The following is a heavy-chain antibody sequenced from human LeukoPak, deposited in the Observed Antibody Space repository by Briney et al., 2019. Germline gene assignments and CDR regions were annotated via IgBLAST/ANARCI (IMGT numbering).Heavy chain of an antibody. D-gene: IGHD3-10*01. CDR3: ARDRDYGSGIFDY. V-gene: IGHV1-2*02. Sequence: ASVKVSCKTSGYIFTGYYLHWVRQAPGQGLEWMGCINPTSGVTNYAQNFQGRVTVTRDTSISTAYMELNRLRSDDTAVYYCARDRDYGSGIFDYWGQGTLVTVSS. CDR2: INPTSGVT. CDR1: GYIFTGYY. J-gene: IGHJ4*02.